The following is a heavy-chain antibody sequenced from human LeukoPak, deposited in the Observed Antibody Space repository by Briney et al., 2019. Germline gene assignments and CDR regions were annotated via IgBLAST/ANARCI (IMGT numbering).Heavy chain of an antibody. Sequence: PGGSLRLSFAASGFTFNTYSMNWVRQAPGKGLQWVSVISTTSLNTYYADSVKGRFTISRDNSKNTLYLQMNSLRAEDTAVYYCASLFPYSGPDYWGQGTLVTVSS. D-gene: IGHD1-26*01. CDR1: GFTFNTYS. CDR3: ASLFPYSGPDY. CDR2: ISTTSLNT. V-gene: IGHV3-21*04. J-gene: IGHJ4*02.